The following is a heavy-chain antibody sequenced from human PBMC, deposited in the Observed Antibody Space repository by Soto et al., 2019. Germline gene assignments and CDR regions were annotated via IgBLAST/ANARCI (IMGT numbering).Heavy chain of an antibody. CDR3: ARGGVDVVATSAFDY. D-gene: IGHD5-12*01. CDR2: IIPIIGTA. J-gene: IGHJ4*02. V-gene: IGHV1-69*01. Sequence: QVQLVQSGAEVKKPGSALKVCCKASGGTFNNYAISGVRQAPVQGLEWMGGIIPIIGTADYAHKFQGRLAISADESTGTTFMELSSLRSEDTALYYCARGGVDVVATSAFDYWGQGTLVTVSS. CDR1: GGTFNNYA.